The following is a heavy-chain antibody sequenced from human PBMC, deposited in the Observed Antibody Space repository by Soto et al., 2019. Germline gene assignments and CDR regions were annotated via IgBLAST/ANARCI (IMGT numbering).Heavy chain of an antibody. Sequence: SETLSLTCAVYGGSFSGYYWSWIRQPPGKGLEWIGEINHSGSTNYNPSLKSRVTISVDTSKNQFSLKLSSVTAADTAVYYCARTTHHSRDHPHLLDYWGQGTLVTVSS. CDR1: GGSFSGYY. CDR2: INHSGST. CDR3: ARTTHHSRDHPHLLDY. V-gene: IGHV4-34*01. D-gene: IGHD2-21*02. J-gene: IGHJ4*02.